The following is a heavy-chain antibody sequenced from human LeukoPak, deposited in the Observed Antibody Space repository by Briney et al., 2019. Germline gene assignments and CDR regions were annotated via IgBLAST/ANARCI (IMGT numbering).Heavy chain of an antibody. CDR1: GGSISSYY. V-gene: IGHV4-4*09. Sequence: SETLCLSCTVSGGSISSYYWSWIRQPPGRGLGLIGYHYTSGSTNHHPPLKSRVTISVATSKNQSPLKLSSVTAADTAVYYCARHVRSSWTFDYWGQGTLVTVSS. CDR2: HYTSGST. J-gene: IGHJ4*02. CDR3: ARHVRSSWTFDY. D-gene: IGHD6-13*01.